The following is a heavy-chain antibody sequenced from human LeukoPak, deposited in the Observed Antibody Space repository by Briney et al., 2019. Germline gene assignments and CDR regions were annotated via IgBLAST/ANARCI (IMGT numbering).Heavy chain of an antibody. CDR1: GFTLSGYW. V-gene: IGHV3-74*01. D-gene: IGHD1-26*01. CDR2: INSDGSST. Sequence: GGSLRLSCAASGFTLSGYWMHWVRQAPGKGLVWVSRINSDGSSTSYADSVEGRFTISRDNAKNTLYLQMNSLRAEDTAVYYCAREVGGSWLRYFDYWGQGTLVTVSS. J-gene: IGHJ4*02. CDR3: AREVGGSWLRYFDY.